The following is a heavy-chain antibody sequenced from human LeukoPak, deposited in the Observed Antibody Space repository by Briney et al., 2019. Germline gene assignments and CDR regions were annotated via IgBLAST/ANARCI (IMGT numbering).Heavy chain of an antibody. CDR2: ISWNSGSI. D-gene: IGHD3-10*01. Sequence: GGSLRLSCAAPGFTFDDYAMHWVRQAPGKGLEWVSGISWNSGSIGYADSVKGRFTISRDNAKNSLYLQMNSLRAEDTALYYCAKTHGSGSYYNPLFDYWGQGTLVTVSS. V-gene: IGHV3-9*01. CDR3: AKTHGSGSYYNPLFDY. CDR1: GFTFDDYA. J-gene: IGHJ4*02.